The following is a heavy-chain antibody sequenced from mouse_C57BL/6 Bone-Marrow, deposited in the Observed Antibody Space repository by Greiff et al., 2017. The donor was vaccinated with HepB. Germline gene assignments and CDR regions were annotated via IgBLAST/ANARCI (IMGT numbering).Heavy chain of an antibody. Sequence: VQLQQSGAELVRPGASVTLSCKASGYTFTDYEMHWVKQTPVHGLEWIGAIDPETGGTAYNQKLKGKAILTADKSSSTAYMELRILTSEDSAVYYCTRSKVPYYYGSRGFDYWGQGTTLTVSS. CDR1: GYTFTDYE. CDR2: IDPETGGT. J-gene: IGHJ2*01. CDR3: TRSKVPYYYGSRGFDY. V-gene: IGHV1-15*01. D-gene: IGHD1-1*01.